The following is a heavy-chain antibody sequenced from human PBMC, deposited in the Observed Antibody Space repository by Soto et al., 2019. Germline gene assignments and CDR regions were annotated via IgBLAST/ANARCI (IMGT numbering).Heavy chain of an antibody. V-gene: IGHV4-61*01. CDR1: GGSVSSGSYY. J-gene: IGHJ5*02. CDR3: ARELGQGELDWFDP. CDR2: IYYSGST. Sequence: SETLSLTCTVSGGSVSSGSYYWSWIRQPPGKGLEWIGYIYYSGSTNYNPSLKSRVTISVDTSKNQFSLKLSSVTAADTAVYYCARELGQGELDWFDPWGQGTLVTVSS. D-gene: IGHD7-27*01.